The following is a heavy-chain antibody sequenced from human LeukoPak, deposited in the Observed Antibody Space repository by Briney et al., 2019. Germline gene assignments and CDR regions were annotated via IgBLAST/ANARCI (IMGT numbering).Heavy chain of an antibody. CDR2: IKHDGSEK. Sequence: GGSLRLSCAASEFTFSRYWMSWVRQAPGKGLEWVANIKHDGSEKYYVDSVKGRFTIFRDNAKNSLYLQMNSLRVEDTALYYCARDGMGGIKAFDIWGQGTMVTVSS. J-gene: IGHJ3*02. CDR3: ARDGMGGIKAFDI. V-gene: IGHV3-7*04. CDR1: EFTFSRYW. D-gene: IGHD3-10*01.